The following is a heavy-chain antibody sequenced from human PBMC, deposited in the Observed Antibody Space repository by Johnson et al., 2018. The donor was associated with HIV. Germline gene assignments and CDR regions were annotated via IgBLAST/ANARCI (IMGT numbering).Heavy chain of an antibody. V-gene: IGHV3-13*01. CDR2: MGTAGDT. J-gene: IGHJ1*01. D-gene: IGHD6-13*01. Sequence: VQLVESGGDWVQRGGSLKLSCAASGFTFSNYDIHWVRQATGKGLEWVSTMGTAGDTYYAGSVKGRFTVSRENAKNSLYLQMNVLLCKRARFSSIAAGFCPASSVLELGDNVRGLLGLRWAMWG. CDR1: GFTFSNYD. CDR3: AAGFCPASSVLELGDNVRGLLGLRWAM.